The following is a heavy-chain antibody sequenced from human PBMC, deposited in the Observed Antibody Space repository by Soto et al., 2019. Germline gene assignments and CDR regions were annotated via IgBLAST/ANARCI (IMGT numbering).Heavy chain of an antibody. V-gene: IGHV3-23*01. J-gene: IGHJ4*02. CDR2: IGGSSGST. CDR3: AKDQDYYDSSTYYHLDY. CDR1: GFTFRSYA. Sequence: PGWSLRLSCAVSGFTFRSYAMSWVRQAPGKGLEWVSTIGGSSGSTYYADSVKGRFTISRDNSKNTLYLQLNSLRVEDTAVYYCAKDQDYYDSSTYYHLDYWGQGTLVTVSS. D-gene: IGHD3-22*01.